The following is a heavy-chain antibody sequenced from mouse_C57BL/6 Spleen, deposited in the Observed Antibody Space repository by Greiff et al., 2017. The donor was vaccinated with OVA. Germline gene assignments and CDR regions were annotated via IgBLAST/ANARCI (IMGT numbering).Heavy chain of an antibody. D-gene: IGHD1-1*01. CDR3: AIGDYYGSSSWYFDV. V-gene: IGHV1-50*01. CDR1: GYTFTSYW. Sequence: VQLQQPGAELVKPGASVKLSCKASGYTFTSYWMQWVKQRPGQGLEWIGEIDPSDSYTNYNQKFKGKATLTVDTSSSTAYMQLSSLTSEDSAVYYCAIGDYYGSSSWYFDVWGTGTTVTVSS. CDR2: IDPSDSYT. J-gene: IGHJ1*03.